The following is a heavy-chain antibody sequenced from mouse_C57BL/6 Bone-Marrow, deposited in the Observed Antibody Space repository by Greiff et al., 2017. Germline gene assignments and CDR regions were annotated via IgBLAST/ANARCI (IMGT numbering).Heavy chain of an antibody. J-gene: IGHJ1*03. V-gene: IGHV1-81*01. Sequence: QVQLQQPGAELVKPGASVKLSCKASGYTFTSYGISWVKQRTGQGLEWIGEIYPRSGNTYYNETFKGKATLTADKSSSTAYMELRSLTSEDSAVYFCARRDYGSRYWYFDVWGTGTTVTVSS. D-gene: IGHD1-1*01. CDR1: GYTFTSYG. CDR2: IYPRSGNT. CDR3: ARRDYGSRYWYFDV.